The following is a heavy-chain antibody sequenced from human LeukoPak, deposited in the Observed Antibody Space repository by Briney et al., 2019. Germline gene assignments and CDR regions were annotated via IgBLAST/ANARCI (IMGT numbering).Heavy chain of an antibody. CDR2: TYYRSKWYN. Sequence: SQTLSLTCAISGDSVSSNSVAWNWIRQSPSRGLEWLGRTYYRSKWYNDYAASVKSRISVSPDTSKNQFSLQLSSVALEDTAVYYCGRGRLYATGEKPHFFDYWGQGILVTVSS. D-gene: IGHD7-27*01. CDR3: GRGRLYATGEKPHFFDY. V-gene: IGHV6-1*01. J-gene: IGHJ4*02. CDR1: GDSVSSNSVA.